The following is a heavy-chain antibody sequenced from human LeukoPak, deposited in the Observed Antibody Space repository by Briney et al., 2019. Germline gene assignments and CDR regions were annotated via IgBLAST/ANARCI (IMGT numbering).Heavy chain of an antibody. D-gene: IGHD2-2*01. CDR1: GFTFDDYG. CDR3: ARDGRCCSSTSCPPGGDYFDY. CDR2: INWDGGST. V-gene: IGHV3-20*04. Sequence: GGSLRLSCAASGFTFDDYGMSWVRQAPGKGLEWVSGINWDGGSTGYADSVKGRFTISRDNAKNSLYLQMNSLRAEDTALYYCARDGRCCSSTSCPPGGDYFDYWGQGTLVTVSS. J-gene: IGHJ4*02.